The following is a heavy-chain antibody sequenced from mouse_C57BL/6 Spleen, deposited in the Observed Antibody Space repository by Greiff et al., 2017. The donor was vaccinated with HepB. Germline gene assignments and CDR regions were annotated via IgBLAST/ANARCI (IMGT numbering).Heavy chain of an antibody. CDR1: GYTFTSYW. CDR2: IYPGNSDT. J-gene: IGHJ2*01. D-gene: IGHD1-1*01. V-gene: IGHV1-5*01. Sequence: EVQRVESGTVLARPGASVKMSCKTSGYTFTSYWMHWVKQRPGQGLEWIGAIYPGNSDTSYNQKFKGKAKLTAVTSASTAYMELSSLTNEDSAVYYCTRDLDYYGSSYNFDYWGQGTTLTVSS. CDR3: TRDLDYYGSSYNFDY.